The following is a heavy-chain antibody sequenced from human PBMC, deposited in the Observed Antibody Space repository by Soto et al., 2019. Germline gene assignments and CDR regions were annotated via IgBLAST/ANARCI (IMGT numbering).Heavy chain of an antibody. D-gene: IGHD5-18*01. CDR1: GFTFSSYS. CDR2: ISSSSSYI. J-gene: IGHJ4*02. V-gene: IGHV3-21*01. Sequence: EVQLVESGGGLVKPGGSLRLSCAASGFTFSSYSMNWVRQAPGKGLEWVSSISSSSSYIYYADSVKGRFTIARDNAKNSLYLQMNSLRAEDTAVYYCAREQGETAMASFDYWGQGTLVTVSS. CDR3: AREQGETAMASFDY.